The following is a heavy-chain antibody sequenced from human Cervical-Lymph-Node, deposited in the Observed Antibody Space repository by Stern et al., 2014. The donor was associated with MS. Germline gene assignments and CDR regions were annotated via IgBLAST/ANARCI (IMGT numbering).Heavy chain of an antibody. V-gene: IGHV3-30-3*01. J-gene: IGHJ6*02. CDR2: ISYDGSSK. Sequence: MQLVESGGDVVQPGRSLRLSCAASRFSISDYAMHWVRQAPGKGLEWVATISYDGSSKRYADSVKGRFTISRDNLKNTVHVQMSSLRAEDTAVYYCTREDCSGGSCRGMDVWGQGTTVTVSS. CDR1: RFSISDYA. D-gene: IGHD2-15*01. CDR3: TREDCSGGSCRGMDV.